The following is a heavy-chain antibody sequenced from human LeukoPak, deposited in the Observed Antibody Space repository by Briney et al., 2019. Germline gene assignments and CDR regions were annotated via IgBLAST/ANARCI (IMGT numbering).Heavy chain of an antibody. J-gene: IGHJ4*02. CDR1: GFTFSSYS. V-gene: IGHV3-48*01. Sequence: PGGSLRLSCAASGFTFSSYSMNWVRQAPGKGLEWVSYISSSSSTIYYADSVKGRFTISRDNAKNSLYLQMNSLRAEDTAVYYCARVRTFDYWGRGTLVTVSS. CDR2: ISSSSSTI. CDR3: ARVRTFDY.